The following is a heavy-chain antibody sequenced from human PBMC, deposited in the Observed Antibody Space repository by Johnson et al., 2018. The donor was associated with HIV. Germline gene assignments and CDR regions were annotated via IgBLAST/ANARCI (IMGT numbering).Heavy chain of an antibody. CDR1: GFTFSSYA. CDR2: IKQDGSEK. J-gene: IGHJ3*02. Sequence: VQLVESGGGVVQPGRSLRLSCAASGFTFSSYAMHWVRQAPGKGLEWVANIKQDGSEKYYVDSVKGRFTISRDNAKNTLYLQMNSLRAEDTAVYYCARPQGGDTLAMAFDIWGQGTMVTVSS. CDR3: ARPQGGDTLAMAFDI. D-gene: IGHD3-16*01. V-gene: IGHV3-7*01.